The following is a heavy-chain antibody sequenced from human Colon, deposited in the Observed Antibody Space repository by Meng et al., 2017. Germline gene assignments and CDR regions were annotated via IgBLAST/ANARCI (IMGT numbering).Heavy chain of an antibody. CDR3: ARYRDDYDYNHAFDI. Sequence: LRLSCTVSGGPISSGNYFWSWLRQSAGRELEWIGRIYASGITQYNPSFKSRVTFSIDTSKNQFSLKLTSVTAADAAVYYCARYRDDYDYNHAFDIWGQGTMVTVSS. D-gene: IGHD3-10*01. J-gene: IGHJ3*02. CDR2: IYASGIT. V-gene: IGHV4-61*02. CDR1: GGPISSGNYF.